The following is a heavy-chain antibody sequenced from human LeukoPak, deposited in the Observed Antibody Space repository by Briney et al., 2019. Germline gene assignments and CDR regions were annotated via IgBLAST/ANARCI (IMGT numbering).Heavy chain of an antibody. Sequence: SETLSLTCTVSGDSISNFYWSWIRQPAGKGLEWIGRIYTSGSTNYNPSLKSRVTMSVDTSKNQFSLKLSSVTAADTAVYYCARGRGLGELAVASFDSWGQGILVTVSS. D-gene: IGHD6-19*01. CDR1: GDSISNFY. CDR3: ARGRGLGELAVASFDS. J-gene: IGHJ4*02. V-gene: IGHV4-4*07. CDR2: IYTSGST.